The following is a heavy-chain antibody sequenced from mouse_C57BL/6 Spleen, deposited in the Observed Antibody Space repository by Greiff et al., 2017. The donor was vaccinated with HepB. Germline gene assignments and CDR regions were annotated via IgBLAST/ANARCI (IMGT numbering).Heavy chain of an antibody. CDR3: ARGERGDYFDY. Sequence: EVKLVESGGGLVKPGGSLKLSCAASGFTFSSYAMSWVRQTPEKRLEWVATISDGGSYTYYPDNVKARFTISRDNAKNNLYLQMSHLKSEDTAMYYCARGERGDYFDYWGQGTTLTVSS. CDR2: ISDGGSYT. CDR1: GFTFSSYA. V-gene: IGHV5-4*03. J-gene: IGHJ2*01.